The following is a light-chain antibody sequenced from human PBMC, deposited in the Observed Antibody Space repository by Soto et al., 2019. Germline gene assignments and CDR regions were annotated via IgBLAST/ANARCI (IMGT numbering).Light chain of an antibody. CDR2: GAS. J-gene: IGKJ3*01. V-gene: IGKV3-20*01. CDR1: QSINSRY. CDR3: QQFGSSPGFT. Sequence: EIVLTQSPGTLSLSPGERATLSCRASQSINSRYLAWYQQKPGQAPRLLIYGASSRATGIPDRFSGSGSGTDFTLTISNLEPEDFAVYYCQQFGSSPGFTFGPGTKVDIK.